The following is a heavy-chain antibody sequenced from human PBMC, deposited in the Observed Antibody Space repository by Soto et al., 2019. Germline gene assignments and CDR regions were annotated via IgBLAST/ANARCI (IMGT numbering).Heavy chain of an antibody. CDR2: ISWNSGSI. D-gene: IGHD6-19*01. CDR3: AKGPQGSGFEYFQH. V-gene: IGHV3-9*01. Sequence: EVQLVESGGGLVQPGRSLRLSCAASGFTFDDYAMHWVRQAPGKGLEWVSGISWNSGSIGYADSVKGRFTISRDNAKNSLYLQMNSLRAEDTALYYCAKGPQGSGFEYFQHWGQGTLVTVSS. J-gene: IGHJ1*01. CDR1: GFTFDDYA.